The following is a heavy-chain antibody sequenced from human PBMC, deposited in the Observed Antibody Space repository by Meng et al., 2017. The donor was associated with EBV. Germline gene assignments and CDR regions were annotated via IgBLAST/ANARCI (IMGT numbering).Heavy chain of an antibody. J-gene: IGHJ4*02. D-gene: IGHD3-10*01. V-gene: IGHV1-69*01. CDR3: ASESGRGFTPDY. CDR2: LIPMSDAP. CDR1: GGTFRSDA. Sequence: QVRFVRSGVKVKRPGSSGKVSCKTSGGTFRSDAVSWVRQAPGQGLEWMGGLIPMSDAPYYAQKFQDRVTITADESTSTHYMDLSGLRSEDTAVYYCASESGRGFTPDYWGQGTLVTVSS.